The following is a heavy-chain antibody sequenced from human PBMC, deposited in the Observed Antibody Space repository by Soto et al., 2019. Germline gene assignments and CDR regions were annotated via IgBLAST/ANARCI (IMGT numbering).Heavy chain of an antibody. V-gene: IGHV3-23*01. CDR1: GFTFSSYT. CDR2: SSDRRTGNT. CDR3: TTWLTSHFDY. D-gene: IGHD6-19*01. Sequence: GGSLRLSCAASGFTFSSYTLNWVRRAPGKGLEWVATSSDRRTGNTHYSDSVRGRFTLSRDYSRNILFLQMDSLRADDTALYYCTTWLTSHFDYWGRGTQVTVSS. J-gene: IGHJ4*02.